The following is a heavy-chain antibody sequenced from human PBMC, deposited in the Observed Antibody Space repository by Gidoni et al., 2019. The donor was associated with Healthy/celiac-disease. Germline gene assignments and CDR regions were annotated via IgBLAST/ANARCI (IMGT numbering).Heavy chain of an antibody. V-gene: IGHV3-15*07. D-gene: IGHD4-17*01. Sequence: EVQLVESGGGLVKPGESLRLSCAASGFTFSNAWMNWVRQAPGKGLEWVGRIKSKTDGGTTDYAAPVKGRFTISRDDSKNTLYLQMNSLKTEDTAVYYCTTDSAPDYEESYFDYWGQGTLVTVSS. CDR3: TTDSAPDYEESYFDY. CDR2: IKSKTDGGTT. CDR1: GFTFSNAW. J-gene: IGHJ4*02.